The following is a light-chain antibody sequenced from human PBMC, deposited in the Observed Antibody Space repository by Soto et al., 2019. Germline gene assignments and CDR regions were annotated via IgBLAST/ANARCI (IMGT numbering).Light chain of an antibody. CDR1: SGDIGSYNR. V-gene: IGLV2-14*01. CDR3: RSCTNVNRSACV. J-gene: IGLJ1*01. Sequence: QSALTQPASVSGSPGQSITISCTGTSGDIGSYNRVSWYQQHPGKAPKLIIYEVTERPSGVSNRFSGSKSGNTASLTISGLQAEDEAEYSCRSCTNVNRSACVFGTGTKLTVL. CDR2: EVT.